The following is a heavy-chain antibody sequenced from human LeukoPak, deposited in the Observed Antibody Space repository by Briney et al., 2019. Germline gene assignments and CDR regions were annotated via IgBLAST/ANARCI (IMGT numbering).Heavy chain of an antibody. J-gene: IGHJ4*02. V-gene: IGHV2-5*02. Sequence: SGPTLVKPTHTLTLTCTFSGFSLSTSGVGVGWIRQPPGKALEWLALIYWDDDKRYSPSLKSRLTITKDTSKNQVVLTMTNMDPVDTGTYYCARRRWLQLVHYFDYWGQGTLVTVSS. CDR1: GFSLSTSGVG. CDR2: IYWDDDK. CDR3: ARRRWLQLVHYFDY. D-gene: IGHD5-24*01.